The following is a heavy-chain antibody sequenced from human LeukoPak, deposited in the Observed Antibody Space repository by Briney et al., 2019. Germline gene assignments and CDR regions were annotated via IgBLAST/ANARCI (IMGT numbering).Heavy chain of an antibody. J-gene: IGHJ6*02. Sequence: GGSLRLSCAASGFTFSSYAMSWVRQAPGKGLEWVSAISGSGGSTYYADSVKGRFTISRDNSKNTLYLQMNSLRAEDTAVYYCAREVGATTKIYYYGMDVWGQGTTVTVSS. D-gene: IGHD1-26*01. CDR1: GFTFSSYA. CDR2: ISGSGGST. CDR3: AREVGATTKIYYYGMDV. V-gene: IGHV3-23*01.